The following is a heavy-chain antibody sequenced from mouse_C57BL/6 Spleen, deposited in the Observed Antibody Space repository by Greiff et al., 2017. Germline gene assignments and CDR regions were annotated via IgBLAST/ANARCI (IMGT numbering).Heavy chain of an antibody. CDR3: SSGGLLPAWVAY. V-gene: IGHV1-72*01. D-gene: IGHD2-3*01. CDR2: IDPNSGGT. J-gene: IGHJ3*01. CDR1: GYTFTSYW. Sequence: VQLQQPGAELVKPGASVKLSCKASGYTFTSYWMHWVKQRPGRGLEWIGRIDPNSGGTKYNEKFKSKATLTVDKPSSTAYMHLSRLTSEASAVYDCSSGGLLPAWVAYWGQGTLVTVSA.